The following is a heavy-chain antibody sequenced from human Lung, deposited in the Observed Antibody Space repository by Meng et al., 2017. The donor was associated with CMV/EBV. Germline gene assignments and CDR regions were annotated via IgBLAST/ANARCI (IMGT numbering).Heavy chain of an antibody. J-gene: IGHJ2*01. D-gene: IGHD6-13*01. Sequence: ASXXVSXKASGYTXTDYYMHWVRQAPGQGLEWMGWINPNNGDTKYARKFQGRVTVTRDTSLNTAYVELSRLRSDDTTVYYCAREELRISADRFIEYWYFDLWXRGTLVTVSS. V-gene: IGHV1-2*02. CDR2: INPNNGDT. CDR1: GYTXTDYY. CDR3: AREELRISADRFIEYWYFDL.